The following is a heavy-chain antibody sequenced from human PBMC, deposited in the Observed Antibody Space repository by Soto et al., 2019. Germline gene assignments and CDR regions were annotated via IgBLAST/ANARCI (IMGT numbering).Heavy chain of an antibody. J-gene: IGHJ4*02. Sequence: TGGSLRLSCVASGFTFSNFYMTWIRQAPGKGPEWLSYISPSNTFTNYADSVKGRFTISRDDAKNSLYLQMNSLRAEDTAVYYCTRDPRSADYWGQGTLVTVSS. CDR3: TRDPRSADY. V-gene: IGHV3-11*05. CDR1: GFTFSNFY. CDR2: ISPSNTFT.